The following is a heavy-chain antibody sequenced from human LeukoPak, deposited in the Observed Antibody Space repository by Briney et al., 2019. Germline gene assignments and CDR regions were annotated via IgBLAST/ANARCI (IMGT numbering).Heavy chain of an antibody. J-gene: IGHJ4*02. V-gene: IGHV3-33*06. CDR1: GFTFSSYG. D-gene: IGHD2-2*01. Sequence: PGGSLRLSCATSGFTFSSYGMHWVRQAPGKGLEWVAVIWYDGSNKYYADSVKGRFTISRDNSKNTLYLQMNSLRAEDTAVYYCAKGDADCSSTSCYGRAFDYWGQGTLVTVSS. CDR2: IWYDGSNK. CDR3: AKGDADCSSTSCYGRAFDY.